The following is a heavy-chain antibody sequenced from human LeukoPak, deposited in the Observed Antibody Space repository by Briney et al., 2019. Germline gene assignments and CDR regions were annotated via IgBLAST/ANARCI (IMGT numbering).Heavy chain of an antibody. CDR3: ARGFSGPFLIDYGMDV. J-gene: IGHJ6*02. D-gene: IGHD3-3*01. Sequence: PGGSLRLSCTASRFSFSTYAMHWVRQAPGKGLEWVAVIWHDGSTKYYADSVKGRFTISRDNSKNSLYLQVDSLRAEDTAVYYCARGFSGPFLIDYGMDVWGQGTTVTVSS. V-gene: IGHV3-33*01. CDR2: IWHDGSTK. CDR1: RFSFSTYA.